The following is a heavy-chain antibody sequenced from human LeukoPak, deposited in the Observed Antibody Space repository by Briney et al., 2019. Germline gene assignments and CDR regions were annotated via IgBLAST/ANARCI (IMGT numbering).Heavy chain of an antibody. Sequence: SQTLSLTCTVSGGSISSGSYYWSWIRQPAGKGLEWIGRIYTSGSTHYNPSLKSRVTISVDTSKNQFSLKLSSVTAADTAVYYCARDGLDDSSGYYYVGWFDPWGQGTLVTVSS. J-gene: IGHJ5*02. CDR3: ARDGLDDSSGYYYVGWFDP. D-gene: IGHD3-22*01. V-gene: IGHV4-61*02. CDR1: GGSISSGSYY. CDR2: IYTSGST.